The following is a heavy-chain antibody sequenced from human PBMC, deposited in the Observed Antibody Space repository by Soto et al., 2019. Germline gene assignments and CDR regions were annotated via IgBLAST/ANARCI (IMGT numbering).Heavy chain of an antibody. V-gene: IGHV3-23*01. CDR1: GFTFSSYA. CDR2: IGGSGGST. J-gene: IGHJ4*02. D-gene: IGHD3-9*01. CDR3: AKDRTYYDILTGYYFVDRPLQFDY. Sequence: PGGSLRLSCAASGFTFSSYAMSWVRQAPGKGLEWVSAIGGSGGSTYYADSVKGRFTISRDNSKNTLYLQMNSLRAEDTAVYYCAKDRTYYDILTGYYFVDRPLQFDYWGQGTLVTVSS.